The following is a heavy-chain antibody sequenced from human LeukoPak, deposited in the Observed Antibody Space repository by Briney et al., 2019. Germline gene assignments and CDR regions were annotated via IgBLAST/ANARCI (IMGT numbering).Heavy chain of an antibody. CDR2: ISGYNGNT. CDR3: ARDLKRGYSSGRYSWGTGSSNDY. Sequence: ASVTVSCKASGYTFTGYYMHWVRQAPGQGLEWMGWISGYNGNTNYAQEKLQGRVTMTTDTSTSTAYMELRSLRSGDTAVYNCARDLKRGYSSGRYSWGTGSSNDYWGQGTLVTVSS. CDR1: GYTFTGYY. J-gene: IGHJ4*02. V-gene: IGHV1-18*04. D-gene: IGHD6-19*01.